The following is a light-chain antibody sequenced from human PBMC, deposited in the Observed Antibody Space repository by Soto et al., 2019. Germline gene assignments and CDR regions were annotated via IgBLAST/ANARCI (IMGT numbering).Light chain of an antibody. Sequence: DIQMTQSPSTLSASVGDRVTITCRASQTISTYLAWYQQKPGRAPKLLIYDASDLEGGVPSRFSGSGSGTDFTLTISNLQPEDFATYYCQQANSFPISFGQGTRLEIK. CDR3: QQANSFPIS. CDR2: DAS. V-gene: IGKV1-5*01. J-gene: IGKJ5*01. CDR1: QTISTY.